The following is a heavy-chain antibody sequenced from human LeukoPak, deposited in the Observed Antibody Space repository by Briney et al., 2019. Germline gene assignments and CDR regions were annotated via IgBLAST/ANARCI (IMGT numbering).Heavy chain of an antibody. V-gene: IGHV4-39*07. CDR2: IYCSGST. Sequence: PSETLSLTCTVSGGSISSSSYYWGWIRQPPGKGLEWIGSIYCSGSTYYNPSLKSRVTISVDTSKNQFSLKLSSVTAADTAVYYCARGLITMMGWFDPWGQGTLVTVSS. CDR3: ARGLITMMGWFDP. CDR1: GGSISSSSYY. D-gene: IGHD3-22*01. J-gene: IGHJ5*02.